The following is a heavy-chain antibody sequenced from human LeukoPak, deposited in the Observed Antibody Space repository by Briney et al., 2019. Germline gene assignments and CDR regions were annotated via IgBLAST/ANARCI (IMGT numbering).Heavy chain of an antibody. CDR2: FDPEDGET. D-gene: IGHD6-19*01. V-gene: IGHV1-24*01. J-gene: IGHJ4*02. CDR3: ATVRGSGWHMDY. Sequence: ASVKVSCKVSGYTLTELSMHWVRQAPGKGLEWMGGFDPEDGETIYAQKFQGRVTMTEDTSTDTAYMELSSLRSEDTAVYYCATVRGSGWHMDYWGQGTLVTVSS. CDR1: GYTLTELS.